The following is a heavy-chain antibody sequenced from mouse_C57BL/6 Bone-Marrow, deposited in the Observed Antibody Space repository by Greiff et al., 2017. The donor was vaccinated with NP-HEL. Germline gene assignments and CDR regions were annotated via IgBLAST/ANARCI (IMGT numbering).Heavy chain of an antibody. CDR1: GYSFTDYN. CDR2: INPNYGTT. Sequence: EVKLVESGPELVKPGASVKISCKASGYSFTDYNMNWVKQSNGKSLEWIGVINPNYGTTSYNQKFKGKATLTVDQSSSTAYMQLNSLTSEDSAVYYCARSRGGYYGSSHYYAMDYWGQGTSVTVSS. CDR3: ARSRGGYYGSSHYYAMDY. V-gene: IGHV1-39*01. J-gene: IGHJ4*01. D-gene: IGHD1-1*01.